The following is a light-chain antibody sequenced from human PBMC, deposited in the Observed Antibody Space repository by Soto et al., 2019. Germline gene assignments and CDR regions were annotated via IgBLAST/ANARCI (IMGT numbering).Light chain of an antibody. V-gene: IGKV3-20*01. CDR1: QSVSGSY. CDR2: DAS. CDR3: QQYGTSLRT. J-gene: IGKJ1*01. Sequence: EIVLTQSPGTLSLSPGERATLSCRASQSVSGSYLAWYQQKPGQPPRLLIYDASSRATGIPDRFSGSGSGTDFTLTISRLEPEDFAVYYCQQYGTSLRTFGQGTKVDIK.